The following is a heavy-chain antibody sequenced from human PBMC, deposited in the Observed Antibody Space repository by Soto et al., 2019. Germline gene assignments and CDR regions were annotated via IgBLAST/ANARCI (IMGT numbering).Heavy chain of an antibody. CDR2: IGASGVDT. J-gene: IGHJ4*02. CDR3: AKKRSLHKAPFDY. D-gene: IGHD1-1*01. V-gene: IGHV3-23*01. Sequence: PXGSLRPSCAASGFTFRSYPMSWVRQAPGKGLEWVPAIGASGVDTYYSESVEGRFTISRDNSKNTLYLQMNSLRAEDTAIYYCAKKRSLHKAPFDYWGQGTLVTVSS. CDR1: GFTFRSYP.